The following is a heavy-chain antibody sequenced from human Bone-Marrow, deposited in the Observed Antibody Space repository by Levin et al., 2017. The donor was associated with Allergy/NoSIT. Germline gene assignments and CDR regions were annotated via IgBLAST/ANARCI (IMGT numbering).Heavy chain of an antibody. CDR3: ARDKGGGSCYWFDP. CDR1: GFTVSSNY. Sequence: GESLKISCAASGFTVSSNYMSWVRQAPGKGLEWVSVIYSGGSTYYADSVKGRFTISRDNSKNTLYLQMNSLRAEDTAVYYCARDKGGGSCYWFDPWGQGTLVTVSS. CDR2: IYSGGST. V-gene: IGHV3-66*02. J-gene: IGHJ5*02. D-gene: IGHD2-15*01.